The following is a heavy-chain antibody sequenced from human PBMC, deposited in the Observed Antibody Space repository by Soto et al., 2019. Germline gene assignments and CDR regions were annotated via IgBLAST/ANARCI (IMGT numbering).Heavy chain of an antibody. D-gene: IGHD3-10*01. CDR3: ARDLDGSGTYACDY. CDR1: GFTFSSYA. V-gene: IGHV3-30-3*01. CDR2: ISYDGSNK. Sequence: GGSLRLSCAASGFTFSSYAMHWVRQAPGKGLEWVAVISYDGSNKYYADSVKGRFTISRDNSKNTLYLQMNSLRAEDTAVYYCARDLDGSGTYACDYWGQGTLVTVSS. J-gene: IGHJ4*02.